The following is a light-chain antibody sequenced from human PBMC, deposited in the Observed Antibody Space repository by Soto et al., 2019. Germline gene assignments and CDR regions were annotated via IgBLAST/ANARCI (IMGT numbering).Light chain of an antibody. V-gene: IGLV2-8*01. J-gene: IGLJ1*01. CDR1: SSDIGVYNS. CDR3: SSFTDGNNVA. CDR2: AVP. Sequence: SVLTQSPSASGSPGQSVTISCTGTSSDIGVYNSVSWYQQHPGTAPKVMISAVPKRPSGVADRFSGSKSGNTASLTVSALQAEDEGDDYGSSFTDGNNVAVGTGTKATV.